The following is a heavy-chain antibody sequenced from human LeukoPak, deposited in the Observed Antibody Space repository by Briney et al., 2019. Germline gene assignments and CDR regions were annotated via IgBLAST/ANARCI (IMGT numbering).Heavy chain of an antibody. CDR1: GFTFSSYA. CDR3: ATTYYDFWSGYSNWFDP. Sequence: PGGSLRLSCAASGFTFSSYAMSWVRQPPGKGLEWIGEINHSGSTNYNPSLKSRVTISVDTSKNQFSLKLSSVTAADTAVYYCATTYYDFWSGYSNWFDPWGQGTLVTVSS. D-gene: IGHD3-3*01. V-gene: IGHV4-34*08. CDR2: INHSGST. J-gene: IGHJ5*02.